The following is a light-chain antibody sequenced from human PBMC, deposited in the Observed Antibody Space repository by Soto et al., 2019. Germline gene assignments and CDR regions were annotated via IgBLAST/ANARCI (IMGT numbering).Light chain of an antibody. Sequence: EIVLTQSPGTLSLSPGETATLSCRASQSVDSYLAWYQQKPGQAPRLLMYGASTRATDIPARFSGSGSGTEFTLTITGLQSEDFAVYYCQQYGSSPLTFGGGTKVDIK. CDR3: QQYGSSPLT. CDR2: GAS. V-gene: IGKV3-20*01. J-gene: IGKJ4*01. CDR1: QSVDSY.